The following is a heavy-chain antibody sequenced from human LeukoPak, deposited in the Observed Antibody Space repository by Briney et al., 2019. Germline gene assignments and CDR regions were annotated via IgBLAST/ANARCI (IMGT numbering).Heavy chain of an antibody. Sequence: SETLSLTCTVSGGSITITNYYWGWIRQPPGKGLECIGNIHYSGSTYYNPSLKSRVTISVDTSKNQFSLKLSSVTAADTAVYYCARFYYDSSGRFDYWGQGTLVTVSS. CDR1: GGSITITNYY. D-gene: IGHD3-22*01. V-gene: IGHV4-39*07. CDR3: ARFYYDSSGRFDY. CDR2: IHYSGST. J-gene: IGHJ4*02.